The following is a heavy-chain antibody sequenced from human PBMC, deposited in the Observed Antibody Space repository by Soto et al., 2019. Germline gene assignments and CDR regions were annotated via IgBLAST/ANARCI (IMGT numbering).Heavy chain of an antibody. V-gene: IGHV4-59*01. Sequence: SETLSLTCTVSGGSISSYYWSWIRQPPGKGLEWIGYIYYSGSTNYNPSLKSRVTISVDTSKNQFSLKLSSVTAADTAVYYCARDGEDFYYYMDVWGKGTTVTVSS. J-gene: IGHJ6*03. CDR1: GGSISSYY. D-gene: IGHD3-3*01. CDR2: IYYSGST. CDR3: ARDGEDFYYYMDV.